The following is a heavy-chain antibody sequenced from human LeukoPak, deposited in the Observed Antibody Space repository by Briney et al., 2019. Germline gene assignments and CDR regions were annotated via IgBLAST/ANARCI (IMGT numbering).Heavy chain of an antibody. Sequence: SETLSLTCTVSGGSISSDYWSWIRQPPGKGLEWIGYIYYGGSTNYNPSLKSRVTISVDTSKNQFSLKLSSVTAADTAVYYCARGKLYDGYTFDPWGQGTLVTVSS. CDR3: ARGKLYDGYTFDP. D-gene: IGHD5-24*01. J-gene: IGHJ5*02. V-gene: IGHV4-59*01. CDR2: IYYGGST. CDR1: GGSISSDY.